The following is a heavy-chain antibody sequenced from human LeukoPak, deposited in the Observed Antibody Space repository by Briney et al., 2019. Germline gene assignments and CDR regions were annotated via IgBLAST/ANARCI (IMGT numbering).Heavy chain of an antibody. CDR1: GFTFSDYY. Sequence: PGGPLRLSCAASGFTFSDYYMSWIRQAPGKGLEWIAYIGSSGSIIYYADSVKGRFTISRDNAKISLYLQRNSLRAEDTAVYYCAREVGYCDSTSCYGYFDYWGPGTLVTVSS. J-gene: IGHJ4*02. CDR3: AREVGYCDSTSCYGYFDY. CDR2: IGSSGSII. V-gene: IGHV3-11*04. D-gene: IGHD2-2*03.